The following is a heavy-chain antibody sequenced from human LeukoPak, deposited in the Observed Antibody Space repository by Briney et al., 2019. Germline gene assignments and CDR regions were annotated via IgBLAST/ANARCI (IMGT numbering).Heavy chain of an antibody. CDR2: ISDDGSRQ. D-gene: IGHD3-10*01. CDR3: ARDHARGSGQLGAFDI. CDR1: GFTFSNYA. Sequence: GGSLRLSCAATGFTFSNYAIHWGRQAPGKGLGWVAFISDDGSRQHYADSVKGRFTISRDNSKNTLNLQMNSLRAEDTAVYYCARDHARGSGQLGAFDIWGQGTMVTVSS. V-gene: IGHV3-30-3*01. J-gene: IGHJ3*02.